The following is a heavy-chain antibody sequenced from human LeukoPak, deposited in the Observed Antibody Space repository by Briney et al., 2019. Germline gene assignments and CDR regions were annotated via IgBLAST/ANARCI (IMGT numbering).Heavy chain of an antibody. D-gene: IGHD6-19*01. CDR3: AKDGGQWLVQGRVFDY. J-gene: IGHJ4*02. V-gene: IGHV3-23*01. CDR1: GFTFSSYA. Sequence: PGGSLRLSCAASGFTFSSYAMSWVRQAPGKGLEWVSAISGSGGSTYYADSVKGRFTISRDNSKNTLYLQMNSLRAEDTAVYYCAKDGGQWLVQGRVFDYWGQGTLVTVSS. CDR2: ISGSGGST.